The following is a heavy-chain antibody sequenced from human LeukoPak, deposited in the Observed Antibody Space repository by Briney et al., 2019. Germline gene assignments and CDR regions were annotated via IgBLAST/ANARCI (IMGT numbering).Heavy chain of an antibody. CDR3: VRGLRRRNSGSYREFDY. D-gene: IGHD1-26*01. CDR1: GYTFTSYY. J-gene: IGHJ4*02. V-gene: IGHV1-46*01. CDR2: INPSGGST. Sequence: ASVKVSCKASGYTFTSYYMHWVRQAPGQGLEWMGIINPSGGSTSYAQKFQGRVTMTRDTSTSTVYMELSSLRSEDTAVYYCVRGLRRRNSGSYREFDYWGQGTLVTVSS.